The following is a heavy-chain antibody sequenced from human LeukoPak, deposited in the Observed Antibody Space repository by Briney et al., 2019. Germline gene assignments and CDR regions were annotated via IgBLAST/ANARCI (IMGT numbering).Heavy chain of an antibody. CDR1: GFTFSSYW. D-gene: IGHD6-13*01. J-gene: IGHJ4*02. CDR3: ARAPQQLVPGVDY. CDR2: IKQDGSEK. V-gene: IGHV3-7*03. Sequence: GGSLRLSCAASGFTFSSYWMSWVRQAPGKGLEWVANIKQDGSEKCYVDSVKGRFTISRDNAKNSLYLQMNSLRAEDTAVYYCARAPQQLVPGVDYWGQGTLVTVSS.